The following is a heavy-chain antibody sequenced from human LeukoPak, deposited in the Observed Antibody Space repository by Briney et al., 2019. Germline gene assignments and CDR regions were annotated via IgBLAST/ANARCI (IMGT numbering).Heavy chain of an antibody. Sequence: ASVKVSCKASGYTFTGYYMDWVRQAPGQGLGWRGWINPSGGSTNYAQKCQGRVTMTRDTSTNTGYMELSSLSSEDTAVYYCARGPSITMVRGGQWYYYTDASGKGNTVTTSS. CDR1: GYTFTGYY. CDR3: ARGPSITMVRGGQWYYYTDA. D-gene: IGHD3-10*01. V-gene: IGHV1-46*01. CDR2: INPSGGST. J-gene: IGHJ6*03.